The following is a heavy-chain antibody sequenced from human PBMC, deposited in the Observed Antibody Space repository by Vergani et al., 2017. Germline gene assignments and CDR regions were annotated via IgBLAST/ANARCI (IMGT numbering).Heavy chain of an antibody. CDR2: IYPGDSDT. V-gene: IGHV5-51*01. D-gene: IGHD4-17*01. CDR1: GYSFTSYW. CDR3: ARPTTVTKNYYYYYGMDV. Sequence: EVQLVQSGAEVKKPGESLKISCKGSGYSFTSYWIGWVRQMPGKGLEWMGIIYPGDSDTRYSPSFQGQVTISADKSISTDYLQWSSLKASDTAMYYCARPTTVTKNYYYYYGMDVWGQGTTVTVSS. J-gene: IGHJ6*02.